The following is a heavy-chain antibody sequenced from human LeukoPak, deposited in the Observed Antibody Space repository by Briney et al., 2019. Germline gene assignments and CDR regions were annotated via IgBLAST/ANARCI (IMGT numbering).Heavy chain of an antibody. Sequence: GGSLRLSCAASGFTFSNYWMSWVRQAPGKGLEWVANTKQDGSEKYYVDSVKGRFTIFKDNAKNSLYLQMNSLRAEDTAVYYCARDSIRGRPLVAFDIWGQGTMVTVSS. J-gene: IGHJ3*02. V-gene: IGHV3-7*01. D-gene: IGHD6-13*01. CDR3: ARDSIRGRPLVAFDI. CDR2: TKQDGSEK. CDR1: GFTFSNYW.